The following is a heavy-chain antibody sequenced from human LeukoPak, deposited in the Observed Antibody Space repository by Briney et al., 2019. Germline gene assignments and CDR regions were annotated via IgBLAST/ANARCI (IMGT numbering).Heavy chain of an antibody. CDR2: IYRGGST. CDR1: GYSISSGYY. V-gene: IGHV3-53*01. J-gene: IGHJ4*01. D-gene: IGHD5-24*01. CDR3: VRDNAYTFDY. Sequence: PSETLSLTCTVSGYSISSGYYWGWIRQPPGKGLEWVSVIYRGGSTYYADSVKGRFTISRDNSKSTLSLQMNSLRAEDTAIYYCVRDNAYTFDYWGQGTLVTVSS.